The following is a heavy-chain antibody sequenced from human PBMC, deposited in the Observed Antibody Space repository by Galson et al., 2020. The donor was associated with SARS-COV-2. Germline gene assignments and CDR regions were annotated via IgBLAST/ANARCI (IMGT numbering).Heavy chain of an antibody. CDR2: MYTSGST. CDR3: ARVGKWEEVRGEQTRRGLDI. D-gene: IGHD3-10*01. J-gene: IGHJ3*02. Sequence: SSETLSLTCTVSGGSISGFYWSWIRQPAGKGLEWIGRMYTSGSTNYNPSLKSRVTMSVDTSKNQFSLKLSSVTAADTAVYYCARVGKWEEVRGEQTRRGLDIWGQGTMVTVSS. CDR1: GGSISGFY. V-gene: IGHV4-4*07.